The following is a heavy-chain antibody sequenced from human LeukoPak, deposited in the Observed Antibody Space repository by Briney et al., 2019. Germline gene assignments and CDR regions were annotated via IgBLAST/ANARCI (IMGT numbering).Heavy chain of an antibody. CDR3: ARGDY. CDR2: IPSGSTYI. V-gene: IGHV3-21*01. J-gene: IGHJ4*02. CDR1: GFTFSTYS. Sequence: PGGSLRLSCAASGFTFSTYSMYWVRQAPGKGLEWVSSIPSGSTYIYYADSVKGRFTISGDNAKNSLYLQMNSLRAEDTAVYYCARGDYWGQGTLVTVSS.